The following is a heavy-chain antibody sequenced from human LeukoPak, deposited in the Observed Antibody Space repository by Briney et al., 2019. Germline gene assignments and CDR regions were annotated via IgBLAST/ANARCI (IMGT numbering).Heavy chain of an antibody. CDR3: TRGSSGYYYVSDY. V-gene: IGHV1-8*02. Sequence: ASVKVSCKASGYTFTSYGINWVRQAAGQGLEWMGFLNTNDGNTGFAQKFQGRVTLTRDTSTSTAYMELKSLRSEDTAMYYCTRGSSGYYYVSDYWGQGTLVTVSS. J-gene: IGHJ4*02. D-gene: IGHD3-22*01. CDR1: GYTFTSYG. CDR2: LNTNDGNT.